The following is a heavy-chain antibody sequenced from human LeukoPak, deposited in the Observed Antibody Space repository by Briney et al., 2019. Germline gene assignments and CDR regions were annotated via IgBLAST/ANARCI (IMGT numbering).Heavy chain of an antibody. Sequence: GGSLRLSCAASGFTFRTSGMNWVRQAPGKGLEWVGRIKAKAHGRTIEYAAPVKGRFTISRDDSKNTLYLQMNSLKTEDTAVYYCTTDGVGVEGATYDNWGQGTLVSVSS. J-gene: IGHJ4*02. CDR3: TTDGVGVEGATYDN. CDR1: GFTFRTSG. D-gene: IGHD1-26*01. CDR2: IKAKAHGRTI. V-gene: IGHV3-15*01.